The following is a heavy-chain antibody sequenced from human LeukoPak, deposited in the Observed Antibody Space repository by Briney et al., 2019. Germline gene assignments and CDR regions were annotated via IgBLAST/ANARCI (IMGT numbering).Heavy chain of an antibody. CDR2: INWNGGST. V-gene: IGHV3-20*04. D-gene: IGHD4-17*01. Sequence: TGGPLRLSCAASGFTFDDYGMSWVRQAPGKGLEWVSGINWNGGSTGYADSVKGRFTISRDNAKNSLYLQMNSLRAEDTALYYCARVATVTTWGDLYYYYYMDVWGKGTTVTVSS. CDR3: ARVATVTTWGDLYYYYYMDV. J-gene: IGHJ6*03. CDR1: GFTFDDYG.